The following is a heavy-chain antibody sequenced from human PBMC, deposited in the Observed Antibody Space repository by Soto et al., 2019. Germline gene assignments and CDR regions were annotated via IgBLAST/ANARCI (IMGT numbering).Heavy chain of an antibody. CDR3: ARGGQQLVLGY. CDR1: GGSFSGYY. CDR2: INHSGST. J-gene: IGHJ4*02. D-gene: IGHD6-13*01. V-gene: IGHV4-34*01. Sequence: SETLSLTCAVYGGSFSGYYWSWIRQPPGKGLEWIGEINHSGSTNYNPSLKSRVTISVDTSKNQFSLKLSSVTAADTAVYYCARGGQQLVLGYWGQGTLVTVSS.